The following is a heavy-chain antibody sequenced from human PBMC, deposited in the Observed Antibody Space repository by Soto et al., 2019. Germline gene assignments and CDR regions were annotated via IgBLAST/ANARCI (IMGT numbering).Heavy chain of an antibody. CDR3: ARDTHYYYDSIMAYYYGMDV. J-gene: IGHJ6*02. V-gene: IGHV3-11*01. CDR2: ISSSGSTI. D-gene: IGHD3-22*01. CDR1: GFTFSDYY. Sequence: GGSLRLSCAASGFTFSDYYMSWIRQAPGRGLEWVSYISSSGSTIYYADSVKGRFTISRDNAKNSLYLQMNSLRAEDTAVYYCARDTHYYYDSIMAYYYGMDVWGQGTTVTVSS.